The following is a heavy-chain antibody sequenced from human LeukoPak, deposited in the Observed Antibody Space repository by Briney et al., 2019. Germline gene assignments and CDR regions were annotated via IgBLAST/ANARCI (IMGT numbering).Heavy chain of an antibody. V-gene: IGHV4-59*08. J-gene: IGHJ4*02. D-gene: IGHD2-15*01. CDR2: VSYDGTT. CDR3: ARLDCSGDGCYNH. Sequence: PSETLSLTCSVSGDSVTSYYWSWIRQPPGEGLEWIGYVSYDGTTNYTPPLRSRVIMAVDTAKNNISLRLTSVTAADTAVYYCARLDCSGDGCYNHWGRGTLLTVSS. CDR1: GDSVTSYY.